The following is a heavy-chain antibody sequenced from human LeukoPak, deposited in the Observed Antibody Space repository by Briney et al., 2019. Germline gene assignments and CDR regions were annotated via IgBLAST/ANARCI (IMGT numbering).Heavy chain of an antibody. Sequence: SVTVSFTASAGTFTIYAISWVRQAPGQGLEWMGGIIPIFGTANYAQKFQGRVTITADESTSTAYMELSSLRSEDTAVYYCARVAPRNYYGSGWEQNDYWGQGTLVTVSS. J-gene: IGHJ4*02. CDR2: IIPIFGTA. V-gene: IGHV1-69*13. CDR1: AGTFTIYA. CDR3: ARVAPRNYYGSGWEQNDY. D-gene: IGHD3-10*01.